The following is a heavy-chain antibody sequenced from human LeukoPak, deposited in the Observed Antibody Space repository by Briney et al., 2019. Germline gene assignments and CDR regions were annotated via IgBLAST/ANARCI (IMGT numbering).Heavy chain of an antibody. V-gene: IGHV3-9*01. CDR1: GFTFDDYA. J-gene: IGHJ3*02. CDR3: AKEALDAFDI. CDR2: ISWDSGSI. Sequence: PGGSLRLSCAASGFTFDDYAMHWVRQAPGKGLEWVSGISWDSGSIGYADSEKGRFTISRDNAKNSLYLQMNSLRAEDTALYYCAKEALDAFDIWGQGTMVTVSS.